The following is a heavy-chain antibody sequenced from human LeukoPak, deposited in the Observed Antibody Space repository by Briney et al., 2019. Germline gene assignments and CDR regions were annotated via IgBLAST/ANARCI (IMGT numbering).Heavy chain of an antibody. J-gene: IGHJ4*02. Sequence: SETLSLTCTVSGGSISSVYWSWIRQPAGKGLEWIGRMYISGSTNYNPSLKSRVIMSVDMSKNHFSLKLSSVTAADTAMYYCARDAYCRGGTCNSGGPFYFDYWGQGTLVTGSS. D-gene: IGHD2-15*01. CDR3: ARDAYCRGGTCNSGGPFYFDY. CDR1: GGSISSVY. V-gene: IGHV4-4*07. CDR2: MYISGST.